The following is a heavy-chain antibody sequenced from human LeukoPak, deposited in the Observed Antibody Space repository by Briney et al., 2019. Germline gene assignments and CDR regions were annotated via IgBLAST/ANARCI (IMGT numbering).Heavy chain of an antibody. V-gene: IGHV1-69*04. CDR3: GRDKGPIFIFAAACGVGYFLDY. CDR1: VGTFNRYH. Sequence: GASVKVPYKPSVGTFNRYHFRWERRPPGQGLEWMGRIIPILGIANYAQKFQGRVTITADKSTSTAYVELSSLRSEHTAVYYCGRDKGPIFIFAAACGVGYFLDYGRQGTLVSVSS. D-gene: IGHD3-9*01. CDR2: IIPILGIA. J-gene: IGHJ4*02.